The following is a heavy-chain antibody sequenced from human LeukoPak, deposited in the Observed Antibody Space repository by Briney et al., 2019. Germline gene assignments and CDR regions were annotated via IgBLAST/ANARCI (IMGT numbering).Heavy chain of an antibody. J-gene: IGHJ4*02. V-gene: IGHV3-15*01. CDR3: AKDLGGEGGSGFPGY. Sequence: GGSLRLSCAASGFTFSNAWMSWVRQAPGKGLEWVGRIKSKTDGGTTDYAAPVKGRFTISRDDSKNTLYLQMNSLKTEDTAVYYCAKDLGGEGGSGFPGYWGQGTLVTVSS. D-gene: IGHD3-10*01. CDR1: GFTFSNAW. CDR2: IKSKTDGGTT.